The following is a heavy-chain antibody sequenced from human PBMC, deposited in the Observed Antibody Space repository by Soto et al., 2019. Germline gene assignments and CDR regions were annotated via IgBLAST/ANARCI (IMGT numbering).Heavy chain of an antibody. CDR2: IIPIFGTA. CDR1: GGTFSSYA. J-gene: IGHJ6*02. D-gene: IGHD3-10*01. CDR3: ARSITMVRGVTHYYYYGMDV. V-gene: IGHV1-69*01. Sequence: QVQLVQSGAEVKKPGSSVKVSCKASGGTFSSYAISWVRQAPGQGLEWMGGIIPIFGTANYAQKFQGRVTITADESTSTAYMELSSLRSEDTAVYYCARSITMVRGVTHYYYYGMDVWGQGTTVIVSS.